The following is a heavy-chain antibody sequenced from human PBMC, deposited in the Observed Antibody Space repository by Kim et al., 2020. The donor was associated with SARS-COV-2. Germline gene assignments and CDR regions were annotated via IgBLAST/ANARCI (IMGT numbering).Heavy chain of an antibody. V-gene: IGHV1-69*01. Sequence: AQKFQGRGTITADESTSTAYMELSSLRSEDTAVYYCARDYYDSSGYAFDYWGQGTLVTVSS. CDR3: ARDYYDSSGYAFDY. J-gene: IGHJ4*02. D-gene: IGHD3-22*01.